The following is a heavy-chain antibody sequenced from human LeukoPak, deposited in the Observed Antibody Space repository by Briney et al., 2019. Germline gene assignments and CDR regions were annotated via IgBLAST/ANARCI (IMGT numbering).Heavy chain of an antibody. Sequence: GASMKVSCKASGYTFTAYYMHWVRQAPGQGLEWMGWINLNNGGTNYAQKFQGWVTMTRDTSISTAYMELSRLRSDDTAVYYCARGRGQLYYSLPDPAHGMDVWGQGTTVTVPS. V-gene: IGHV1-2*04. CDR2: INLNNGGT. J-gene: IGHJ6*02. CDR3: ARGRGQLYYSLPDPAHGMDV. D-gene: IGHD1-26*01. CDR1: GYTFTAYY.